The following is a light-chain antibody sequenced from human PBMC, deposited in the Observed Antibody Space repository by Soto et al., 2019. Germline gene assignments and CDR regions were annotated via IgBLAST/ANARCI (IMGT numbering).Light chain of an antibody. CDR3: QQYYSYPPFS. Sequence: AIRMTQSPSSLSASTGDRFTITCRASQGISSYLAWYQQKPGKAPKLLIYAASTLQSGVPSRFSGSGSGTDFTLTISCLQSEDFSTDYCQQYYSYPPFSFGPGTKVDI. J-gene: IGKJ3*01. CDR2: AAS. V-gene: IGKV1-8*01. CDR1: QGISSY.